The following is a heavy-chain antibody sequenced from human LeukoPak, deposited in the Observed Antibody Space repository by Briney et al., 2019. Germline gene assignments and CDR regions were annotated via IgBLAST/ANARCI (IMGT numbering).Heavy chain of an antibody. V-gene: IGHV3-21*01. CDR2: IYSSSSYI. CDR3: ARAWLTGESYYAMDV. CDR1: EFTFNNYC. J-gene: IGHJ6*02. D-gene: IGHD3-10*01. Sequence: PGGSLRLSCAASEFTFNNYCMNWVRQAPGKGLEWVSSIYSSSSYIYYADSVKGRFTISRDNAKSSLYLQMNSLRAEDTAVYYCARAWLTGESYYAMDVWGQGTTVTVSS.